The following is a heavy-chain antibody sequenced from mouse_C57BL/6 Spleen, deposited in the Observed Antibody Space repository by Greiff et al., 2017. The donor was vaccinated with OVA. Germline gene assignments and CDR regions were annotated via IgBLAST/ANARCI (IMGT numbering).Heavy chain of an antibody. D-gene: IGHD1-1*02. CDR2: IYPSDSET. CDR3: AREGGSYYYAMDY. J-gene: IGHJ4*01. CDR1: GYTFTSYW. Sequence: QVQLQQPGAELVRPGSSVKLSCKASGYTFTSYWMDWVKQRPGQGLEWIGNIYPSDSETHYNQKFKDKATLTVDKSSSTAYMQLSSLTSEDSAVYYCAREGGSYYYAMDYWGQGTSVTVSS. V-gene: IGHV1-61*01.